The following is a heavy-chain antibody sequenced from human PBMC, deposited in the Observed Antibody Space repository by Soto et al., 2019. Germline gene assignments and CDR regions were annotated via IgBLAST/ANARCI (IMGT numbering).Heavy chain of an antibody. CDR2: ISSNGGST. D-gene: IGHD2-2*01. V-gene: IGHV3-64D*08. J-gene: IGHJ5*02. CDR1: EFTFSNYA. CDR3: VKAPYCTSISCYNNWFDP. Sequence: GGSLRLSCSASEFTFSNYAMHWVRQAPGKGLEYVSAISSNGGSTYYADSVKGRFTISRDNSKKTLYLQMSSLRAEDTAVYYYVKAPYCTSISCYNNWFDPWGQGTLVTVSS.